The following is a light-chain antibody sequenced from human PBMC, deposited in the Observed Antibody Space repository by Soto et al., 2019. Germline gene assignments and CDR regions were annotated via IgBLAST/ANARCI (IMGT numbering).Light chain of an antibody. V-gene: IGKV3-20*01. CDR2: GAS. J-gene: IGKJ2*01. CDR1: QSVSSSY. Sequence: EIVLTQSPGTLSLSPGERATLSCRASQSVSSSYLAWYQQKPGQAPRLLIYGASSRATGIPDRFSGSGSGKDFTLTISRLELEDFAVYYCQQYGSSALYTFGQGTELEI. CDR3: QQYGSSALYT.